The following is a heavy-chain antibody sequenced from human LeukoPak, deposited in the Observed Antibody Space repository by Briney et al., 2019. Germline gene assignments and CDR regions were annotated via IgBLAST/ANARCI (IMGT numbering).Heavy chain of an antibody. CDR2: IYSDGST. CDR3: ARDLRPRGFDY. Sequence: GGSLRLSCAASGFTFSGSWMHWVRQTPGKGLEWVSVIYSDGSTYSADSVKGRFTISRDNSKNTLYLQMSSLRAEDTAVYYCARDLRPRGFDYWGQGTLVTVSS. V-gene: IGHV3-66*01. CDR1: GFTFSGSW. J-gene: IGHJ4*02.